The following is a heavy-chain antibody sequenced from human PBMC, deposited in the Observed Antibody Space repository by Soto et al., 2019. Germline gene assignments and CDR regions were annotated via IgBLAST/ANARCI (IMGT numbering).Heavy chain of an antibody. Sequence: GESLKISCKTSGYSFTMYWIGWVRQMPGKGLEWMGIIWPINSDVRYSPSFQGQVTISVDTSIDTAYLQWSSLEASDTATYYCVRHTNGYNPLDYWGQGTLVTVSS. J-gene: IGHJ4*02. CDR1: GYSFTMYW. CDR2: IWPINSDV. CDR3: VRHTNGYNPLDY. V-gene: IGHV5-51*01. D-gene: IGHD5-12*01.